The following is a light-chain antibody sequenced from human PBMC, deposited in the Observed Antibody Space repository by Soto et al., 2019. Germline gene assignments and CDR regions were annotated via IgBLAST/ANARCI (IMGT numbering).Light chain of an antibody. Sequence: EIVITQSPATLSVSPGGGPTPFCKARQSISNNLAWYQQKPGQAPRLLVYDASNRATGIPARFSGSGSGTDFTRTISSLEPEEFAGYYCQQRSNWPPGWTFGQGTKVDIK. CDR1: QSISNN. CDR3: QQRSNWPPGWT. CDR2: DAS. J-gene: IGKJ1*01. V-gene: IGKV3-11*01.